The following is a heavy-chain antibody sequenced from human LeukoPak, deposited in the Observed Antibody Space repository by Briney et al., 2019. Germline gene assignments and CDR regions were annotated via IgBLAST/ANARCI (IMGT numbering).Heavy chain of an antibody. V-gene: IGHV3-74*01. CDR2: IKSDGST. Sequence: GGSLRLSCAASGFTFSTYWMHWVRQAPGKGLVWVSGIKSDGSTNYADSVKGRFTISRDNAKNTVSLQMNSLRAEDTGVYYCARAPSEIGGYYPEYFRHWGQGTLVTVCS. CDR1: GFTFSTYW. J-gene: IGHJ1*01. CDR3: ARAPSEIGGYYPEYFRH. D-gene: IGHD3-22*01.